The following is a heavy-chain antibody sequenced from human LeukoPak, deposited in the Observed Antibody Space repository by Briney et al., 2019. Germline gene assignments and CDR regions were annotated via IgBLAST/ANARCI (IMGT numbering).Heavy chain of an antibody. V-gene: IGHV1-24*01. J-gene: IGHJ4*02. CDR1: RYTLTEFS. Sequence: ASVKVSPEVSRYTLTEFSMHGGSQAPGKGLEWMGGFDPEDGETIYAQKFQGRVSMTEDTSTATAYIALSSLRSEDTAVYACARGMAACGNVGCGLRGRATLVTVSS. CDR3: ARGMAACGNVGCGL. CDR2: FDPEDGET. D-gene: IGHD6-13*01.